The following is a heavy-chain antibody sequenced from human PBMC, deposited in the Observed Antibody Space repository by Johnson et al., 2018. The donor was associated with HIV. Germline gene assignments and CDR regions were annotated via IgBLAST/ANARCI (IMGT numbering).Heavy chain of an antibody. CDR3: AKDYHTSSRDAFDF. Sequence: VQLVESGGGLVQPGGSLRLSCVASGFTFSSFAMGWVRQAPGKGLEWVSAISGGGDNTPYTDSVKGRFTISSDNSKNTLYLQMNILSAEDTAIYYCAKDYHTSSRDAFDFWGQGTMVTVSS. D-gene: IGHD6-13*01. CDR1: GFTFSSFA. CDR2: ISGGGDNT. J-gene: IGHJ3*01. V-gene: IGHV3-23*04.